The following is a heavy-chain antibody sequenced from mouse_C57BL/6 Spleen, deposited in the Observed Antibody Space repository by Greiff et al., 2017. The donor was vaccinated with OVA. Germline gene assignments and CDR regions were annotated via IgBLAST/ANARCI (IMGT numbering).Heavy chain of an antibody. D-gene: IGHD3-1*01. CDR3: ARREGYGWFAY. CDR1: GYAFSSSW. J-gene: IGHJ3*01. V-gene: IGHV1-82*01. Sequence: VQLQQSGPELVKPGASVKISCKASGYAFSSSWMNWVKQRPGKGLEWIGRIYPGDGDTNYNGKFKGKATLTADTSSSTAYMQLSSLTSEDSAVYLCARREGYGWFAYWGQGTLVTVSA. CDR2: IYPGDGDT.